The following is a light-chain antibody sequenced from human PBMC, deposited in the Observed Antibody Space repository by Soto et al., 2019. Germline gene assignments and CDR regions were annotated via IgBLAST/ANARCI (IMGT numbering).Light chain of an antibody. Sequence: QSALTQPASVSGSPGQSITISCTETSSDVGGYNYVSWYQQHPGKAPKLMIYEVSNRPSGVSNRFSGSKSGNTASLTISGLQAEDEADYYCSSYTSSSTVVFGGGTKLTFL. V-gene: IGLV2-14*01. CDR1: SSDVGGYNY. CDR3: SSYTSSSTVV. CDR2: EVS. J-gene: IGLJ2*01.